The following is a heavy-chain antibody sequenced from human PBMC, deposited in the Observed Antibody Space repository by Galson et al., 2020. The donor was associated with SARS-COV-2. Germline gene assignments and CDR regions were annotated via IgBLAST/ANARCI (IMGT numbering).Heavy chain of an antibody. J-gene: IGHJ6*02. CDR1: AFNFNNFG. D-gene: IGHD3-3*01. CDR3: AKFRDLFDFRSGYYSMDI. Sequence: GGSLRLSCVADAFNFNNFGMPWVRQAPGKGLEWVAPISYEGSKKYSVDSLKGRFTISRDNSRNTLFLLMNSLRPEDTAVYYCAKFRDLFDFRSGYYSMDIWGLGTTVTVSS. CDR2: ISYEGSKK. V-gene: IGHV3-30*18.